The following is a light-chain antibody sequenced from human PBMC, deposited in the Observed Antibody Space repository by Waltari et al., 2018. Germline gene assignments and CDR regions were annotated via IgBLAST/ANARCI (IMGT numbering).Light chain of an antibody. CDR3: QQYTSFSLT. Sequence: DIQMTQSPSSLSASIGDRVTFTCRASQSISSWLAWYQQKPGKAPKLLISKASTLESGGPSRFSGSGSGTEVTSTISSLQPDDVATYYCQQYTSFSLTFGGGTTVEIK. CDR2: KAS. CDR1: QSISSW. V-gene: IGKV1-5*03. J-gene: IGKJ4*01.